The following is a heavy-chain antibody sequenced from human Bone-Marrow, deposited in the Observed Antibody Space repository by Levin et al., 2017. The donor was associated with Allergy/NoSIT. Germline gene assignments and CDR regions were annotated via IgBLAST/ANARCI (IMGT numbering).Heavy chain of an antibody. Sequence: SETLSLTCTVSGGSISSGDYYWSWIRQPPGTGLEWIGYIYYSGSTYYNPSLKSRVTISVDTSKNQFSLKLSSVTAADTAVYYCARAQTYCSSTSCYNWFDPWGQGTLVTVSS. D-gene: IGHD2-2*01. CDR3: ARAQTYCSSTSCYNWFDP. V-gene: IGHV4-30-4*01. J-gene: IGHJ5*02. CDR1: GGSISSGDYY. CDR2: IYYSGST.